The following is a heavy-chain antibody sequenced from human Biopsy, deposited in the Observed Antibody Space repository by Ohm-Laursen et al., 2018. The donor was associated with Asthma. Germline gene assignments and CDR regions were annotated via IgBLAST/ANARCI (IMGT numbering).Heavy chain of an antibody. J-gene: IGHJ5*02. V-gene: IGHV3-30*03. CDR2: VSHDEADK. CDR1: GFTFKTYG. D-gene: IGHD2-21*01. Sequence: SLRLSCSASGFTFKTYGMHWVRQAPGKGLEWLAVVSHDEADKYYAASVKGRFTISRDNSKNTLYLDMNRLTTADTGVYYCARVYSSLVEVSAPLDARGQGTLVAVAS. CDR3: ARVYSSLVEVSAPLDA.